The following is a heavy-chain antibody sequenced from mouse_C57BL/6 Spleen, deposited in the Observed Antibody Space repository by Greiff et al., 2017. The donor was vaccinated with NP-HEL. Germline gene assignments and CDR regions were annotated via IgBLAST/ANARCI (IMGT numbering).Heavy chain of an antibody. CDR1: GYTFTDYE. CDR3: TRNYRGYYAMDY. J-gene: IGHJ4*01. Sequence: VQLQQSGAELVRPGASVTLSCKASGYTFTDYEMHWVKQTPVHGLEWIGAIDPETGGTAYNQKFKGKAILTADKSSSTAYMELRSLTSEDSAVYYCTRNYRGYYAMDYWGQGTSVTFSS. V-gene: IGHV1-15*01. D-gene: IGHD2-14*01. CDR2: IDPETGGT.